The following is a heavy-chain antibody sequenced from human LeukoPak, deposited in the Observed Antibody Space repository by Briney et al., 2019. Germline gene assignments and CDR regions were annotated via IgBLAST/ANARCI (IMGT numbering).Heavy chain of an antibody. CDR3: AKGSGLTGTFFDY. CDR2: ISGSGGST. D-gene: IGHD7-27*01. CDR1: GFTFSSYA. V-gene: IGHV3-23*01. J-gene: IGHJ4*02. Sequence: GGSLRLSCEASGFTFSSYAMSWVRQAPGRGLEWVSTISGSGGSTYYADSVKGRFTISRDNSKNTLYLQMNSLRAEDTAVYYCAKGSGLTGTFFDYWGQGTLVTVSS.